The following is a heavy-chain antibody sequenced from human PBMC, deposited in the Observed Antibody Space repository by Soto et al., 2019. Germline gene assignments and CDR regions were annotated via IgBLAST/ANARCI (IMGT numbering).Heavy chain of an antibody. Sequence: PGGSLRLSCAASGFTFISYAMSWGRQAPGKGLEWVSAISGSGGSTYYADSVKGRFTISRDNSKNTLYLQMNSLRAEDTAVYYCAKEWTADGYSSVSWGQGTLVTVSS. J-gene: IGHJ4*02. D-gene: IGHD2-15*01. CDR1: GFTFISYA. CDR3: AKEWTADGYSSVS. CDR2: ISGSGGST. V-gene: IGHV3-23*01.